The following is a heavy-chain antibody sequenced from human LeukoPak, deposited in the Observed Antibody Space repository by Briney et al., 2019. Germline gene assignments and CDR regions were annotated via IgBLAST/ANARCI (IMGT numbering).Heavy chain of an antibody. Sequence: GGSLRLSCAASGFTFSSYAMSWVRQAPGKGLGWVSAISGSGGSTYYADSVKGRFTISRDNSKNTLYLQMNSLRAEDTAVYYCAKVVGATISLSGAGAFDYWGQGTLVTVSS. J-gene: IGHJ4*02. D-gene: IGHD1-26*01. CDR3: AKVVGATISLSGAGAFDY. CDR2: ISGSGGST. V-gene: IGHV3-23*01. CDR1: GFTFSSYA.